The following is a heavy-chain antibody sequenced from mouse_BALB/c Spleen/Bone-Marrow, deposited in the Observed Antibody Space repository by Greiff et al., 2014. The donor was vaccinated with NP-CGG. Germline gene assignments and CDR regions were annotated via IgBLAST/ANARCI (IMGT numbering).Heavy chain of an antibody. CDR2: IYPGSGST. Sequence: LQQSGSELVRPGASVKLSCKASGYTFTSYWMHWVKQRPGQGLEWIGDIYPGSGSTNYDEKFKNKARLTVDTSSSAAYMQLRSLTSEDSAVYYCTRGDYPYFPMDYWGQGTSVTVSS. V-gene: IGHV1S22*01. J-gene: IGHJ4*01. CDR1: GYTFTSYW. D-gene: IGHD2-4*01. CDR3: TRGDYPYFPMDY.